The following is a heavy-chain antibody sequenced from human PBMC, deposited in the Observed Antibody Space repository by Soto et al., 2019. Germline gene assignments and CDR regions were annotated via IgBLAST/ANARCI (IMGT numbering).Heavy chain of an antibody. Sequence: ASVKVSCKASGYTFTSYDINWVRQATGQELEGMGWMNPNSGNTGYAQKFQGRVTMHRNTPISTAYMELSRLRAEDTAVYYFARGQVISFTVFGLVTVDPCGQRTLVPVSS. CDR2: MNPNSGNT. CDR1: GYTFTSYD. J-gene: IGHJ5*02. V-gene: IGHV1-8*01. D-gene: IGHD3-3*01. CDR3: ARGQVISFTVFGLVTVDP.